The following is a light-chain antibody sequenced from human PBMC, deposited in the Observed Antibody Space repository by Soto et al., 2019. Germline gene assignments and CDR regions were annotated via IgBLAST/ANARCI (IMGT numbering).Light chain of an antibody. CDR2: AAS. J-gene: IGKJ1*01. CDR1: QSISSY. V-gene: IGKV1-39*01. Sequence: DIQMTQSPSSLSASVGDRVTITCRASQSISSYLNWYQQKPGKAPKLLIYAASSLQSGVPSRFSGSGSGTDFTLTISSLQPEDFATYYCHQSYSTTWTFGQGTKVEI. CDR3: HQSYSTTWT.